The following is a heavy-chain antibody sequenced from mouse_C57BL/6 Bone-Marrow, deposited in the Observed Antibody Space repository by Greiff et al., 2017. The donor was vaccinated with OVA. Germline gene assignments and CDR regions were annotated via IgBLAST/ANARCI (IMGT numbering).Heavy chain of an antibody. CDR2: INPSNGGT. CDR1: GYTFTSYW. Sequence: QVQLQQSGTELVKPGASVKLSCKASGYTFTSYWMHWVKQRPGQGLEWIGNINPSNGGTNYNEKFKSKATLTVDKSSSTAYMQLSSLTSEDSAVYYCARGKKLRLVRGNAMDYWGQGTSVTVSS. J-gene: IGHJ4*01. D-gene: IGHD1-2*01. CDR3: ARGKKLRLVRGNAMDY. V-gene: IGHV1-53*01.